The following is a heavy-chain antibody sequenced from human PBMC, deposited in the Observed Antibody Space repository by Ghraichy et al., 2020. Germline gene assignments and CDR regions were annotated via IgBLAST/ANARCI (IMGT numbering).Heavy chain of an antibody. CDR2: ISGSGGST. D-gene: IGHD6-19*01. Sequence: GGSLRLSCAASGFTFSSYAMSWVRQAPGKGLEWVSAISGSGGSTYYADSVKGRFTISRDNSKNTLYLQMNSLRAEDTAVYYCAKDQGRYSSGWYYFDYWGQGTLVTVSS. J-gene: IGHJ4*02. CDR1: GFTFSSYA. V-gene: IGHV3-23*01. CDR3: AKDQGRYSSGWYYFDY.